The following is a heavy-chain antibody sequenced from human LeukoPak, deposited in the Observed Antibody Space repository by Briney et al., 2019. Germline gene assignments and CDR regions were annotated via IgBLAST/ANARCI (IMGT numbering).Heavy chain of an antibody. Sequence: GGSLRPSCAASGFTVSSNYMSWVRQAPGKGLEWVSVIYSGGSTYYADSVKGRFTISRDDFLNTLYLQMSSLRVDDTAVYYCATRLRNHFDYWGQGTQVTVSS. CDR2: IYSGGST. J-gene: IGHJ4*02. D-gene: IGHD5-12*01. CDR3: ATRLRNHFDY. V-gene: IGHV3-53*01. CDR1: GFTVSSNY.